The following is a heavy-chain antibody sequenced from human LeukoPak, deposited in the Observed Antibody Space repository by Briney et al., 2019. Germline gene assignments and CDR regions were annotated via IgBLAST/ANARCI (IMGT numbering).Heavy chain of an antibody. J-gene: IGHJ4*02. CDR1: GGTFSSYA. CDR2: IIPIFGTA. Sequence: SVKVSCKASGGTFSSYAISWVRQPPGQGLEWMGGIIPIFGTANYAQKFQGRVTITADEATSTAYMELSSLRSEDTAVYYCARDTLYGSGSYYTFGYWGQGTLVTVSS. CDR3: ARDTLYGSGSYYTFGY. D-gene: IGHD3-10*01. V-gene: IGHV1-69*13.